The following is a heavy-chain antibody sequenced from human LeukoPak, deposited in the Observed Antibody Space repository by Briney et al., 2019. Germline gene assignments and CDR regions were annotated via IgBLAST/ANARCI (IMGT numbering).Heavy chain of an antibody. V-gene: IGHV1-46*03. Sequence: ASVKVSXKASGYTFTSYYMHWVRQAPGQGLEWMGIINPSGGSTSYAQKFQGRVTMTRDTSTSTVYMELSSLRSEDTAVYYCAIASLNTGGYFDYWGQGTLVTVSS. CDR2: INPSGGST. J-gene: IGHJ4*02. CDR3: AIASLNTGGYFDY. D-gene: IGHD7-27*01. CDR1: GYTFTSYY.